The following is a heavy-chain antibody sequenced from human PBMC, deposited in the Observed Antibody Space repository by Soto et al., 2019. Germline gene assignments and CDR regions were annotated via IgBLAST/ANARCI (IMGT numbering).Heavy chain of an antibody. CDR3: AKDRGLVLSFYFDY. CDR2: ISWNSGRI. Sequence: EVQLVESGGGLVQPGRSLRLSCAASGFTFDDYSMHWVRQAPGKGLEWVSGISWNSGRIGYADSVKGRFTISRDNAKNYMYMQMNSLRAEDTALYYCAKDRGLVLSFYFDYWGQGTLVTVSS. J-gene: IGHJ4*02. D-gene: IGHD6-19*01. V-gene: IGHV3-9*01. CDR1: GFTFDDYS.